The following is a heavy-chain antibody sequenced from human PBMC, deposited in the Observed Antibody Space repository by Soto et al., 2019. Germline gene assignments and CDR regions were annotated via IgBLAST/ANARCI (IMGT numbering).Heavy chain of an antibody. Sequence: GESLKISCKGSGYSFTSYWIGWVRQMPGKGLEWMGIIYPGDSDTRYSPSFQGQVTISADKSISTAYLQWRSLKASDTAMYYCGTNHTSSSSWYPVVYYYYGMDAWGPGTPVTVSS. J-gene: IGHJ6*02. V-gene: IGHV5-51*01. CDR2: IYPGDSDT. CDR1: GYSFTSYW. CDR3: GTNHTSSSSWYPVVYYYYGMDA. D-gene: IGHD6-13*01.